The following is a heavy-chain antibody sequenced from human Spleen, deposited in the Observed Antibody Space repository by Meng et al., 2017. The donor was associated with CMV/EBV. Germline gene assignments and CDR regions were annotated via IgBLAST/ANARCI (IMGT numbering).Heavy chain of an antibody. Sequence: GASVSSGRSSWSCIRQPPGKGLEWIGYVYYGGRTTYNPSLKSRVTLSIDTSRNHFSLKMNSVTAADTAIYYCASTPGGNRDWYFDLWGPGTLVTVSS. D-gene: IGHD1/OR15-1a*01. CDR1: GASVSSGRSS. CDR2: VYYGGRT. CDR3: ASTPGGNRDWYFDL. V-gene: IGHV4-61*03. J-gene: IGHJ2*01.